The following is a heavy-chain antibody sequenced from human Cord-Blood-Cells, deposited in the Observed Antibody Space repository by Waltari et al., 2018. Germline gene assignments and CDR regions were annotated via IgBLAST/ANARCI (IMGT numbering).Heavy chain of an antibody. CDR1: GGSFSGYY. J-gene: IGHJ4*02. D-gene: IGHD3-3*01. CDR2: INHRGST. CDR3: ARGGVVTYYDFWSGYYFDY. V-gene: IGHV4-34*01. Sequence: QVQLQQWGAGLLKPSETLSLTCAVYGGSFSGYYWSWIRQPPGKGLEWIGEINHRGSTNYTPSLKSRVTISVDTSKNQFSLKLSSVTAADTAVYYCARGGVVTYYDFWSGYYFDYWGQGTLVTVSS.